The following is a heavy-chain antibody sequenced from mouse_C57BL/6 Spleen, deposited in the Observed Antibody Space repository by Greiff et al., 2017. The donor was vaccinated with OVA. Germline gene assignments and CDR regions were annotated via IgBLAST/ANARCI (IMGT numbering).Heavy chain of an antibody. J-gene: IGHJ4*01. CDR3: ARRRDYDYAMDY. CDR2: IYPGSGST. Sequence: QVQLKQPGAELVKPGASVKMSCKASGYTFTSYWITWVKQRPGQGLEWIGDIYPGSGSTNYNEKFKSKATLTVDTSSSTAYMQLSSLTSEDSAVYYCARRRDYDYAMDYWGQGTSVTVSS. CDR1: GYTFTSYW. D-gene: IGHD1-1*02. V-gene: IGHV1-55*01.